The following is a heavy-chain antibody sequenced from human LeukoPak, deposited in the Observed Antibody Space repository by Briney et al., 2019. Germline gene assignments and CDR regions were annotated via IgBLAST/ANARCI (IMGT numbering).Heavy chain of an antibody. D-gene: IGHD2-15*01. Sequence: GGSLRLSCAASGFTFNIYAMNWVRQTPGKGLDWVSSISGSGGTTYYADSVKGRFTISRDNSKNTLYLQMHSLREDDTAVYYCAKEVAAYDAFDIWGQGTMVTVSS. CDR3: AKEVAAYDAFDI. CDR1: GFTFNIYA. CDR2: ISGSGGTT. V-gene: IGHV3-23*01. J-gene: IGHJ3*02.